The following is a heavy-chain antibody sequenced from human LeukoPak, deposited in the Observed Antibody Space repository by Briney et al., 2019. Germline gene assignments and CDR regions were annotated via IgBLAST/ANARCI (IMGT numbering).Heavy chain of an antibody. CDR2: ISSSSNYI. J-gene: IGHJ4*02. D-gene: IGHD2-15*01. Sequence: SCAASGFIFSSYSMNWVRQAPGKGLEWVSSISSSSNYIYYAGSVKCRFTISRDNAKNSLYLQMSSLRADDTAVYYCAISSGGSCYQWGQGTLVTVSS. V-gene: IGHV3-21*01. CDR1: GFIFSSYS. CDR3: AISSGGSCYQ.